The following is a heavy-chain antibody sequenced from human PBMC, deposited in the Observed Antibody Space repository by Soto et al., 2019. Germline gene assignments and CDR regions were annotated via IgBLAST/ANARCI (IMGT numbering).Heavy chain of an antibody. V-gene: IGHV3-23*01. CDR1: GFTFSSYA. CDR3: AKDLSISAEYSSSYYYYYYGMDV. J-gene: IGHJ6*02. CDR2: ISGSGGST. Sequence: GGSLRLSCAASGFTFSSYAMSWVRQAPGKGLEWVSAISGSGGSTYYADSVKGRFTISRDNSKNTLYLQMNSLRAEDTAVYYCAKDLSISAEYSSSYYYYYYGMDVWGQGTTVTVSS. D-gene: IGHD6-13*01.